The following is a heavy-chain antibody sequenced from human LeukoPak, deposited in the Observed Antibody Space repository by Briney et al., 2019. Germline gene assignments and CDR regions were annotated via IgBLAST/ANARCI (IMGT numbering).Heavy chain of an antibody. J-gene: IGHJ4*02. D-gene: IGHD3-9*01. Sequence: SAKVSCKTSGGSFSNYIITWVRQAPGQGLEWMGGIVPLFATPHYAQKYQGRLTIITDEPTSTAYMELSSLTSEDTAVYYCASRNDILTGYYPNSWGQGTLVVVSS. CDR2: IVPLFATP. CDR3: ASRNDILTGYYPNS. V-gene: IGHV1-69*05. CDR1: GGSFSNYI.